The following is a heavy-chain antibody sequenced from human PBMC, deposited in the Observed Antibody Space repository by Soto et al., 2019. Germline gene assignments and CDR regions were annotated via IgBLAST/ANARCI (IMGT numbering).Heavy chain of an antibody. CDR1: GGSISSYY. CDR3: ARHVQYYDFWSGYPSYYYYYIDV. Sequence: SETLSLTCTVSGGSISSYYWSWIRQPPGKGLEWIGYIYYSGSTNYNPSLKSRVTISVDTSKNQFSLKLSSVTAADTAVYYCARHVQYYDFWSGYPSYYYYYIDVWAKGNTVTVSS. V-gene: IGHV4-59*08. CDR2: IYYSGST. J-gene: IGHJ6*03. D-gene: IGHD3-3*01.